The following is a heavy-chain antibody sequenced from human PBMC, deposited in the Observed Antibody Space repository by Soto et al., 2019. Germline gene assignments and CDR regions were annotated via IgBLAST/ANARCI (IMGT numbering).Heavy chain of an antibody. Sequence: GGSLRLSCAASGFTFSSYSMNWVRQAPGKGLEWVSYISSSSSTIYYADSVKGRFTISRDNAKNSLYLQMNSLRDEDTAVYYCARDSLPDYGDYPDLYWYFDLWGRGTLVTVSS. J-gene: IGHJ2*01. D-gene: IGHD4-17*01. V-gene: IGHV3-48*02. CDR1: GFTFSSYS. CDR2: ISSSSSTI. CDR3: ARDSLPDYGDYPDLYWYFDL.